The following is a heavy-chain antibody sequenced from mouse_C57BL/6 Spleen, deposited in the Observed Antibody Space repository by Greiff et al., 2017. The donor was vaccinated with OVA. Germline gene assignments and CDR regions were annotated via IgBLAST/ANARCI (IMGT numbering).Heavy chain of an antibody. J-gene: IGHJ1*03. V-gene: IGHV1-53*01. CDR3: ARKGYGNYVLDV. CDR2: INPSNGGT. D-gene: IGHD2-1*01. Sequence: QVQLQQSGPELVKPGASVKLSCKASGYTFTSYWMHWVKQRPGQGLEWIGNINPSNGGTNYNEKFKSKATLTVDKSSSTAYMQLSSLTSEDSAVYDCARKGYGNYVLDVWGTGTTVTVSS. CDR1: GYTFTSYW.